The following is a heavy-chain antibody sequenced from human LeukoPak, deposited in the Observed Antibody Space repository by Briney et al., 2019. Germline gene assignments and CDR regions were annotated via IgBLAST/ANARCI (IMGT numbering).Heavy chain of an antibody. J-gene: IGHJ4*02. V-gene: IGHV3-23*01. D-gene: IGHD3-3*01. CDR2: ISGSGGST. CDR3: AKGPIPYYDFWSGPDIDY. CDR1: GFTFSSYA. Sequence: GGSLRLSCAPSGFTFSSYAMSWVRQAPGKGLEWVSAISGSGGSTYYADSVKGRFTISRDNSKNTLYLQMNSLRAEDTAVYYCAKGPIPYYDFWSGPDIDYWGQGTLVTVSS.